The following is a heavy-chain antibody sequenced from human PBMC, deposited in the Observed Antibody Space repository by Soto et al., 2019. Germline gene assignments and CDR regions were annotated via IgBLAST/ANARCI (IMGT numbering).Heavy chain of an antibody. CDR3: AIHRDYYDSSGYYFPPTHNAFDI. D-gene: IGHD3-22*01. Sequence: ASVKVSCKASGYTFTSYGISWVRQAPGQGLEWMGWISAYNGNTNYAQKLQGRVTMTTDTSTSTAYMELRSLRSDDTAVYYCAIHRDYYDSSGYYFPPTHNAFDIWGQGTMVTVS. V-gene: IGHV1-18*01. CDR2: ISAYNGNT. J-gene: IGHJ3*02. CDR1: GYTFTSYG.